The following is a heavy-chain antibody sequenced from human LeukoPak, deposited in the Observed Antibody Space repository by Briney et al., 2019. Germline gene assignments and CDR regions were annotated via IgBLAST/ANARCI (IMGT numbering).Heavy chain of an antibody. CDR1: GGSISNYY. CDR2: IYYSGST. V-gene: IGHV4-59*01. CDR3: ARLDTAMVYRY. D-gene: IGHD5-18*01. Sequence: PSETLSLTCTVSGGSISNYYWSWIRQPPGKGLEWIGFIYYSGSTNYNPSLKSRVTISVDTSKNQFSLKVRSVTPADTAVYYCARLDTAMVYRYWGQGTLVTVSS. J-gene: IGHJ4*02.